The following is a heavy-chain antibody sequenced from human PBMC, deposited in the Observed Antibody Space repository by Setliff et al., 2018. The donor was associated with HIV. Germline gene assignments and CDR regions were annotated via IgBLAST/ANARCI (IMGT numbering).Heavy chain of an antibody. V-gene: IGHV3-48*01. Sequence: PGGSLRLSCAGFGFIFSNSILTWVRQAPGKGLEWVSYIALGSTTIYYGDSVRGRFTISRDDARNMVFLQMNSLRAEDTAVYYCSRWPFDSWGQGTQVTVSS. D-gene: IGHD2-15*01. CDR2: IALGSTTI. J-gene: IGHJ5*01. CDR1: GFIFSNSI. CDR3: SRWPFDS.